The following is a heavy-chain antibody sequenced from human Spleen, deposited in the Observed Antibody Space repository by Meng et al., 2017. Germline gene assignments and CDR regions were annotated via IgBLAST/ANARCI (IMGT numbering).Heavy chain of an antibody. CDR3: ARTPVIVVVTSYFDY. V-gene: IGHV3-30*04. Sequence: GGSLRLSCAASGFTFSSYAMHWVRQAPGKGLEWVAVISYDGSNKYYADSVKGRFTISRDNSKNTLYLQMNSLRAEDTAVYYCARTPVIVVVTSYFDYWGQGTLVTVSS. CDR2: ISYDGSNK. J-gene: IGHJ4*02. CDR1: GFTFSSYA. D-gene: IGHD3-22*01.